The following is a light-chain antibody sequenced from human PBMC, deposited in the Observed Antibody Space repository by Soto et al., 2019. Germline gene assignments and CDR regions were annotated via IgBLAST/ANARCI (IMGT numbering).Light chain of an antibody. Sequence: TQLTRSPPSRLASEEAKVPITSRASQGIAGILAWYQQNPGKAPNLLIYAPSTLQSGVPSRFSGSGSGTDFTLTISSLQPEDFATYYCQQLNSYPLTFGGGTKVEIK. CDR3: QQLNSYPLT. V-gene: IGKV1-9*01. CDR1: QGIAGI. J-gene: IGKJ4*01. CDR2: APS.